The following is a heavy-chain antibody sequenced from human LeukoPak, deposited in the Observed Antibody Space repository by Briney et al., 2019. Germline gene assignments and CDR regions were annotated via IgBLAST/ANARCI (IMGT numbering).Heavy chain of an antibody. CDR3: ARCRGAAPGTSWFDP. D-gene: IGHD6-13*01. J-gene: IGHJ5*02. V-gene: IGHV4-34*01. CDR2: INHSGST. CDR1: GGSFSGYY. Sequence: PSETLSLTCAIYGGSFSGYYWSWIRQPPGKGLEWIGEINHSGSTNYNPSLKSRVTISVDTSKNQFYLKLSSVTAADTAVYYCARCRGAAPGTSWFDPWGQGPLVTVSS.